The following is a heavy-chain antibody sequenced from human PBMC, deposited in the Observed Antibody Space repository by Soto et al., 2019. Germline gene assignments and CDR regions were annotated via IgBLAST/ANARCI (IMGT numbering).Heavy chain of an antibody. D-gene: IGHD3-3*01. CDR1: GFSLTTSGVG. V-gene: IGHV2-5*02. Sequence: QITLNESGPTVVRPTETLTLTCRFSGFSLTTSGVGVGWIRQSPGKAPEWLALIYWDDDKRYSASLKSRLTITKDTSKNRVVLTVSDSDPTDTATYYCAHRVLRTVFGLVTTTAIYFDFWGQGTPVAVSS. J-gene: IGHJ4*02. CDR3: AHRVLRTVFGLVTTTAIYFDF. CDR2: IYWDDDK.